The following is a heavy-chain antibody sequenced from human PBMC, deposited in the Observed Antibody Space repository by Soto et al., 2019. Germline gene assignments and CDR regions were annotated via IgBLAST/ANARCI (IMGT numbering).Heavy chain of an antibody. D-gene: IGHD5-18*01. J-gene: IGHJ4*02. CDR2: ISYDGSNK. V-gene: IGHV3-30*03. CDR3: AATWDGYSYGDGVYYFDY. Sequence: QVQLVESGGGVVQPGRSLRLSCAASGFTFSSYGMHWVRQAPGKGLEWVAVISYDGSNKYYADSVKGRFTISRDNSKNTXXLQMNSLRADDTAVYYCAATWDGYSYGDGVYYFDYWGQGTLVTVSS. CDR1: GFTFSSYG.